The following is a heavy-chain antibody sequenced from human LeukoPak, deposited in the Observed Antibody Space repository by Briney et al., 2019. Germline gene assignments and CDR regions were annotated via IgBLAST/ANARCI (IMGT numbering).Heavy chain of an antibody. D-gene: IGHD1-26*01. V-gene: IGHV4-61*02. CDR3: AGNSGSYYPYYYYYMDV. J-gene: IGHJ6*03. CDR2: IYTSGST. CDR1: GGSISSGSYY. Sequence: PSETLSLTCTVSGGSISSGSYYWSWIRQPAGKGLEWIGRIYTSGSTNYNPSLKSRVTISVDTSKNQFSLKLSSVTAADTAVYYCAGNSGSYYPYYYYYMDVWGKGTTVTVSS.